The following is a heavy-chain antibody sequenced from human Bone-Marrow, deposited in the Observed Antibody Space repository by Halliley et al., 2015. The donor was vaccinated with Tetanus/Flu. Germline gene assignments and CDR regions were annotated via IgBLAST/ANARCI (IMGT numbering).Heavy chain of an antibody. V-gene: IGHV1-69*06. CDR3: ARVGLPGTNRLSWFDP. CDR2: IIPFFGTS. J-gene: IGHJ5*02. Sequence: QVQLVQSGAEVKRPGSSVKVSCKASGGTFSTYAFSWVRQAPGQGLEWMGAIIPFFGTSNYAQNFQGRVTITADKSTSTAYMELRSLRSEDTAVYYCARVGLPGTNRLSWFDPWGQGTLVTVSS. CDR1: GGTFSTYA. D-gene: IGHD2-2*01.